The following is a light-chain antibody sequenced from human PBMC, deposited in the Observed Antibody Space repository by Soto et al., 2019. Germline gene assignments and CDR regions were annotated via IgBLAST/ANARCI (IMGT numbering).Light chain of an antibody. J-gene: IGKJ1*01. CDR1: QSVNTN. CDR2: AAS. Sequence: EVVVTQSPATLSVSPGVRATLSCRASQSVNTNLAWYQQRPGQAPRVLIYAASTRATGIADRFSGSGSGTDFTLTISSLQPEDIGLYYCQEYNDWPRGTFGQGTKVELK. V-gene: IGKV3-15*01. CDR3: QEYNDWPRGT.